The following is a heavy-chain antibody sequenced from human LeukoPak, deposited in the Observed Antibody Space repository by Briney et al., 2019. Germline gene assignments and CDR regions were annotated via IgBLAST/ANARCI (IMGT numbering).Heavy chain of an antibody. J-gene: IGHJ4*02. Sequence: ASVKVSCKASGYTFTSYGISWVRQAPGQGLEWMGWISAYNGNTNYAQKLQGRVTMTTDRSTSTAYMELRSLRSDDTAVYYCARSRRFYDILTGYLDYWGQGTLVTVSS. D-gene: IGHD3-9*01. V-gene: IGHV1-18*04. CDR1: GYTFTSYG. CDR2: ISAYNGNT. CDR3: ARSRRFYDILTGYLDY.